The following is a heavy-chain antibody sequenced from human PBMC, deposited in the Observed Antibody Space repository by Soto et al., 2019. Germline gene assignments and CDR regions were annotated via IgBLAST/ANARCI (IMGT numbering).Heavy chain of an antibody. J-gene: IGHJ4*02. V-gene: IGHV3-23*01. D-gene: IGHD3-16*01. CDR3: AKEGRFGKRCFDF. CDR2: ISASGKMT. CDR1: RFTFSSYG. Sequence: EVQLLESGGGFVQPGGSLRLSCAASRFTFSSYGMRWVLESQGKGLEWVSGISASGKMTYYADSVRGRFTISRDNFANMVYLQIHNLRVDATAIYFCAKEGRFGKRCFDFWCQGALVTVSS.